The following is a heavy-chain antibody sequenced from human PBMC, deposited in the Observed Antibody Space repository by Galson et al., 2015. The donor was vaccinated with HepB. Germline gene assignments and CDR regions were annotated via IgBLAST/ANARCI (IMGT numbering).Heavy chain of an antibody. J-gene: IGHJ6*02. D-gene: IGHD5-18*01. CDR2: INHRGST. CDR1: GGSFNGFF. CDR3: ARGGRTYNYGSLSYSGMDV. Sequence: ETLSLTCAVYGGSFNGFFCTWIRQSPGKGLEWIGEINHRGSTNYNPSLKSRVTMSLNMFKNQFSLKLTSVTAADSAVYYCARGGRTYNYGSLSYSGMDVWGQGTTVTASS. V-gene: IGHV4-34*01.